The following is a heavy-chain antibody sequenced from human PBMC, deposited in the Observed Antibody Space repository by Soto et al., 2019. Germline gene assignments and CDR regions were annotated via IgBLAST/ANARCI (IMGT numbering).Heavy chain of an antibody. D-gene: IGHD2-15*01. CDR3: ATALIVVVVAATDNWFDP. CDR2: IYYSGST. Sequence: QLLESGPGLVKPSETLSLTCTVSGGSISSSSYYWGWIRQPPGKGLEWIGSIYYSGSTYYNPSLKSRVTISVDTSKNQFSLKLSSVTAADTAVYYCATALIVVVVAATDNWFDPWGQGTLVTVSS. CDR1: GGSISSSSYY. J-gene: IGHJ5*02. V-gene: IGHV4-39*01.